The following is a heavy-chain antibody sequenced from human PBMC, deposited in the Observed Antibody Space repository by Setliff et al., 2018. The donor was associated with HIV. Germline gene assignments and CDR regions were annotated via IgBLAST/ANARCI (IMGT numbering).Heavy chain of an antibody. CDR3: ARGGRSTVTQWAWFDP. V-gene: IGHV4-34*01. CDR1: GGSFSGYF. J-gene: IGHJ5*02. CDR2: FRHSGNT. Sequence: TLSLTCAVYGGSFSGYFWSWIRQSPGKGLEWIGEFRHSGNTNINPSLKSRVTTSGDTTKNQISLKLTSVTAADTAVYYCARGGRSTVTQWAWFDPWGQGTQVTVSS. D-gene: IGHD4-17*01.